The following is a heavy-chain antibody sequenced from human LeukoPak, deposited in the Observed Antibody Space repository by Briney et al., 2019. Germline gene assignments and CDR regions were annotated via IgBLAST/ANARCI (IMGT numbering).Heavy chain of an antibody. CDR3: ARAAFGGVIVSRLRVSLPLY. Sequence: GASVKVSCKASGYTFTGYYMHWVRQAPGQGLEWMGWINPNSGGTNYAQKFQGRVTMTRDTSISTAYMELSRLRSDDTAVYYCARAAFGGVIVSRLRVSLPLYWGLGTLVTVSS. D-gene: IGHD3-16*02. V-gene: IGHV1-2*02. CDR2: INPNSGGT. J-gene: IGHJ4*02. CDR1: GYTFTGYY.